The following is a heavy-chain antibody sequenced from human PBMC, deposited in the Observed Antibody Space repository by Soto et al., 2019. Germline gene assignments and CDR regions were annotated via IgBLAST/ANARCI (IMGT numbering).Heavy chain of an antibody. Sequence: SETLSLTCTISGGSISGYYWSWVRQPAGKGLEWIGHIQASGNTDYDPSLKSRVTISTDTSKNQFSLKLTSLTAADTAVYFCAKGAGPPWFDPWGQGTLVTV. CDR3: AKGAGPPWFDP. V-gene: IGHV4-4*07. CDR1: GGSISGYY. J-gene: IGHJ5*02. CDR2: IQASGNT.